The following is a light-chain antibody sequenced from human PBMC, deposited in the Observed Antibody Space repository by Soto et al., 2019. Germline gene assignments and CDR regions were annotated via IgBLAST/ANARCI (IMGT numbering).Light chain of an antibody. CDR3: HQYGSSSWT. Sequence: EIALSQSPGTLSLSPGERASLSCRASQSVRSSYLAWYQQKPGQAPRLLIYDASSRATGIPDRFSGSGSGTDFTLTISRLEPEDFAVYYCHQYGSSSWTFGQGTRWIS. CDR1: QSVRSSY. V-gene: IGKV3-20*01. J-gene: IGKJ1*01. CDR2: DAS.